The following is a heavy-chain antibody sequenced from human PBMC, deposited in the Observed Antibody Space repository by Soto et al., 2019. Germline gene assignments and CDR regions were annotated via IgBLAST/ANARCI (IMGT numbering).Heavy chain of an antibody. CDR2: INPKSGGT. CDR3: DREETGTTNEYFQH. CDR1: GYTFTAYY. D-gene: IGHD1-7*01. Sequence: ASVKVSCKASGYTFTAYYMHWVRQAPGQGLEWMGWINPKSGGTNYAQKFQGWVTMTRDTSISTAYMELSRLRSDDTAMYYCDREETGTTNEYFQHWGQGTLVTVSS. J-gene: IGHJ1*01. V-gene: IGHV1-2*04.